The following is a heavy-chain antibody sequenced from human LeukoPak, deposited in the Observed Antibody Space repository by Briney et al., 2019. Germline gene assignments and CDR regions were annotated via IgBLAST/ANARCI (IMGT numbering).Heavy chain of an antibody. D-gene: IGHD6-13*01. CDR2: ISGSGDTT. CDR3: AKDRVIATGIGEFDY. CDR1: GFTLSSYA. V-gene: IGHV3-23*01. Sequence: GGSLRLSCAGSGFTLSSYAMSWVRQAPGKGLEWVSAISGSGDTTYYADSVKGRFTISRDSTRNTLYLHMNSLRAEDTAVYYCAKDRVIATGIGEFDYWGQGTLVTVSS. J-gene: IGHJ4*02.